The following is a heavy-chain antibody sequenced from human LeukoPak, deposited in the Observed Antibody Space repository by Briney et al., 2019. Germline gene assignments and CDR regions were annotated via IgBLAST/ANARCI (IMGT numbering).Heavy chain of an antibody. Sequence: GRSLRLSCAASGFTFSNYGMHWVRQAPGKGLEWVAVISYDGSNKYYADSVKGRFTISRDNSKNTLYLQMNSLRAEDTAAYYCAKGPPYSSAQYIDYWGQGTLVTVSS. D-gene: IGHD6-25*01. CDR1: GFTFSNYG. V-gene: IGHV3-30*18. CDR3: AKGPPYSSAQYIDY. CDR2: ISYDGSNK. J-gene: IGHJ4*02.